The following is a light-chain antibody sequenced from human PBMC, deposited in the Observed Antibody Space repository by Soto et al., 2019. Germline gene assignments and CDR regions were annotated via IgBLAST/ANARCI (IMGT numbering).Light chain of an antibody. CDR3: QQYNNLPWT. Sequence: EILLTQSPCTLSLSAGERATLSCRASQSVSSNLAWYQQKPGRAPRLLIYGASTRSTGIPARFSGSGSGTEFTLTISSLQSEDFEVYSCQQYNNLPWTFGQGTKVDIK. V-gene: IGKV3-15*01. CDR1: QSVSSN. J-gene: IGKJ1*01. CDR2: GAS.